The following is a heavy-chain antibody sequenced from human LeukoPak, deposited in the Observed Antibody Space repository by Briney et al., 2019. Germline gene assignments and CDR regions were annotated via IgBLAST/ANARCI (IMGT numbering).Heavy chain of an antibody. V-gene: IGHV3-21*01. D-gene: IGHD6-19*01. CDR1: GFTFSSYS. CDR3: ARGIAVAGTVDY. Sequence: GGSLRLSCAASGFTFSSYSMNWVRQAPGKWLEWVSSISSSSYIYYADSVKGRFTISRDNAKNSLYLQMNSLRAEDTAVYYCARGIAVAGTVDYWGQGTLVTVSS. J-gene: IGHJ4*02. CDR2: ISSSSYI.